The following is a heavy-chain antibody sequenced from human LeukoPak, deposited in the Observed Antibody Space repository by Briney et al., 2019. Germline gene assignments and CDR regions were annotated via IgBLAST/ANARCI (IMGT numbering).Heavy chain of an antibody. V-gene: IGHV3-30-3*01. CDR2: ISYDGSNK. Sequence: GGSLRLSCAASGFTFSSYAMHWVRQAPSKGLEWVAVISYDGSNKYYADSVKGRFTISRDNSKNTLYLQMNSLRAEDTAVYYCARKGTDYILDYWGQGTLVTVS. CDR3: ARKGTDYILDY. CDR1: GFTFSSYA. J-gene: IGHJ4*02. D-gene: IGHD4-11*01.